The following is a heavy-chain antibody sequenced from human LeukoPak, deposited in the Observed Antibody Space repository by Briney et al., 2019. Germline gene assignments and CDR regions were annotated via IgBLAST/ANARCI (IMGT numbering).Heavy chain of an antibody. CDR1: GHSVSSDSAA. J-gene: IGHJ4*02. D-gene: IGHD5-12*01. CDR3: ATEHGYGQVHY. V-gene: IGHV6-1*01. Sequence: SQTLSLTCGISGHSVSSDSAAWHWTRQSPSRGLEWLGRTYYRSKWYDDYAVSLKSRITISPDTSNNQFSLRLNSVTPEDTAVYYCATEHGYGQVHYWGQGTLVTVSS. CDR2: TYYRSKWYD.